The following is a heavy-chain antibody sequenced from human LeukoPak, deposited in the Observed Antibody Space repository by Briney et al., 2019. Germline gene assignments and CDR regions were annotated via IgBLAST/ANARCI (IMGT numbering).Heavy chain of an antibody. CDR2: INHSGST. D-gene: IGHD3-9*01. Sequence: SETLSLTCAVYGGSFSGYCWSWIRQPPGKGLEWIGEINHSGSTNYNPSLKSRVTISVDTSKNQFSLKLSSVTAADTAVYYCASFDILTGRGFDYWGQGTLVTVSS. CDR3: ASFDILTGRGFDY. CDR1: GGSFSGYC. J-gene: IGHJ4*02. V-gene: IGHV4-34*01.